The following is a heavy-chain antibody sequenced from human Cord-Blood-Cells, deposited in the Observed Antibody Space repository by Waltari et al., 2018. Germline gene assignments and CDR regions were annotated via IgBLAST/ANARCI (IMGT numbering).Heavy chain of an antibody. CDR3: ARVTFYGDYFDY. CDR1: GYTFRGHY. CDR2: INPNSGDT. D-gene: IGHD4-17*01. Sequence: QVQLVQSGAEVKKPGASVKVPCKASGYTFRGHYMHRLRQAPGQGLEWMGWINPNSGDTNYAQKFQGRVTMTRDTSISTAYMELSRLRSDDTAVYYCARVTFYGDYFDYWGQGTLVTVSS. V-gene: IGHV1-2*02. J-gene: IGHJ4*02.